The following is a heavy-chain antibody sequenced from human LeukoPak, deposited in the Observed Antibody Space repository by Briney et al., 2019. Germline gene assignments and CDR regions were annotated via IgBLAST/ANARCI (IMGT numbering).Heavy chain of an antibody. D-gene: IGHD3-9*01. J-gene: IGHJ4*02. CDR3: AREPLTGYYGFDY. CDR1: GFTFSSYA. Sequence: GGSLRLSCAASGFTFSSYAMSWVRQAPGKGLEWVSVIYSGGLTYYAESVKGRFTISRDTSRNTLYLQMNSLRAEDTAVYYCAREPLTGYYGFDYWGQGTLVTVSS. CDR2: IYSGGLT. V-gene: IGHV3-53*01.